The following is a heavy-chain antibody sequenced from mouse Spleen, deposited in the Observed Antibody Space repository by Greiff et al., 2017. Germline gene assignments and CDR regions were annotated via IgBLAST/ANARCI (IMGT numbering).Heavy chain of an antibody. CDR2: INPSNGRT. CDR1: GYTFTSYW. CDR3: ARRGNYPYWYFDV. J-gene: IGHJ1*01. V-gene: IGHV1S81*02. D-gene: IGHD2-1*01. Sequence: QVQLQQPGAELVKPGASVKLSCKASGYTFTSYWMHRVKQRPGQGLEWIGVINPSNGRTNYNEKFKSKATLTVDKSFSTAYMQLSSLTSVDSAVYYCARRGNYPYWYFDVWGAGTTVTVSS.